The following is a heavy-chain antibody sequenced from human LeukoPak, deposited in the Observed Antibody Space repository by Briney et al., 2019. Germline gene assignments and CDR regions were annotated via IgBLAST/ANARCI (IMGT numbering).Heavy chain of an antibody. CDR3: ARSGSGSYAGLFGYYMDV. CDR1: GFTFDDYG. V-gene: IGHV3-20*04. J-gene: IGHJ6*03. CDR2: INWNGGST. D-gene: IGHD1-26*01. Sequence: GGSLRLSCAASGFTFDDYGMSWVRQAPGKGLEWVSGINWNGGSTGYADSVKGRFTISRDNAKNSLYLQMNSLRAEDTALYYCARSGSGSYAGLFGYYMDVWGKGTTVTVSS.